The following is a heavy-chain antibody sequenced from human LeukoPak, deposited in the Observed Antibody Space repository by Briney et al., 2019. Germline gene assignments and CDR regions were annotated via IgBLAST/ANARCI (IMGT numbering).Heavy chain of an antibody. Sequence: PSETLSLTCAVYGGSFSGYYWSWIRQPPGKGLEWIGEINHSGSTNYNPSLKSRVTISVDTSKNQFSLKLSSVTAADTAVYYCARSWDSSFGHYGMDVWGQGTTVTVSS. CDR2: INHSGST. V-gene: IGHV4-34*01. CDR3: ARSWDSSFGHYGMDV. D-gene: IGHD6-6*01. CDR1: GGSFSGYY. J-gene: IGHJ6*02.